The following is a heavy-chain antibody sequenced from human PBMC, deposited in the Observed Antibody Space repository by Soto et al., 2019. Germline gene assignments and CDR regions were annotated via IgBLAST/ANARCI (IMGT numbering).Heavy chain of an antibody. D-gene: IGHD6-19*01. V-gene: IGHV3-30*18. CDR1: GFIFSSYG. Sequence: GGSLRLSCAASGFIFSSYGMHWVRQAPGKGLEWVAVISYDGSNTYYADSVKGRFTISRDSSRNTLYLQMNSLRPEDTAVYYCAKDSYAGSGWYGVLWGQGALVTVSS. CDR3: AKDSYAGSGWYGVL. J-gene: IGHJ4*02. CDR2: ISYDGSNT.